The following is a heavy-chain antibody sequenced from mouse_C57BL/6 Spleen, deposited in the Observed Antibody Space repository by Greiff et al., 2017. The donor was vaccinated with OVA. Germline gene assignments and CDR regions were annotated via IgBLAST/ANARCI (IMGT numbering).Heavy chain of an antibody. J-gene: IGHJ4*01. CDR3: ARWLRLIYYYTMDY. V-gene: IGHV1-55*01. D-gene: IGHD3-2*02. CDR1: GYTFTSYW. Sequence: QVQLQQPGAELVKPGASVKMSCKASGYTFTSYWITWVKQRPGQGLEWIGDIYPGSGSTNYNEKFTSKATLTVDTSSSTAYMQLSNLTSENSAVYDCARWLRLIYYYTMDYWGQGTSVTVSS. CDR2: IYPGSGST.